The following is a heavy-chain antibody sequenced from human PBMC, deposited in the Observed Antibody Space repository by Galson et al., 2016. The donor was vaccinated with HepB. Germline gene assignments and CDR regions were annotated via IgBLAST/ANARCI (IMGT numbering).Heavy chain of an antibody. J-gene: IGHJ1*01. V-gene: IGHV3-53*01. CDR3: ARSSGWYGCFQH. CDR2: IYSAGGT. CDR1: GFTVSSNY. D-gene: IGHD6-19*01. Sequence: SLRPSCAASGFTVSSNYMSWVRQAPGKGLEWVSVIYSAGGTFYADSVKGRFSISRDNSKNTVYLQMNSLRAEDTAVYYCARSSGWYGCFQHWGQGTLVTVSS.